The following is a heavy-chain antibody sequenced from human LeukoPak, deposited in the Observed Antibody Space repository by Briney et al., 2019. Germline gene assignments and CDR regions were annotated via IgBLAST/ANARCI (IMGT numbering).Heavy chain of an antibody. CDR1: GGXISSSSYY. V-gene: IGHV4-39*01. Sequence: SETLSLTCTVSGGXISSSSYYWGWIRQPPGKGLEWIGSIYYSGSTYYNPSLKSRATISVDTSKNQFSLKLSSVTAADTAMYYCARLGGSSSWYWGQGTLVTVSS. J-gene: IGHJ4*02. CDR3: ARLGGSSSWY. CDR2: IYYSGST. D-gene: IGHD6-13*01.